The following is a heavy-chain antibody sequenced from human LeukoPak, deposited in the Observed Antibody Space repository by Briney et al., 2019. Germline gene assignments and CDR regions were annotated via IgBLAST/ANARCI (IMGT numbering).Heavy chain of an antibody. Sequence: PGGSLRLSCTASGFTFTSCAMNWVRQTPGKGLEWVSYISASSANIHYADSVKGRFTASRDNAKNSLYLQMNSLTAEDTAIYYCVRDRSYGSQYYYYIDVWGRGTTVTVSS. CDR2: ISASSANI. V-gene: IGHV3-48*01. D-gene: IGHD4-17*01. CDR1: GFTFTSCA. J-gene: IGHJ6*03. CDR3: VRDRSYGSQYYYYIDV.